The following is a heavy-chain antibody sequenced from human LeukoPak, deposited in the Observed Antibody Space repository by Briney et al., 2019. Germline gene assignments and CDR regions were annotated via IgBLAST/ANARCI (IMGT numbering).Heavy chain of an antibody. Sequence: PGGSLRLSCAASGFTFSSYSMNWVRQAPGKGLEWVSSISSSSSYIYYADSVKGRFTISRDNAKNSLYLQMNSLRAEDTAVYYRARDGYYYDSSGYYYTYYFDYWGQGTLVTVSS. CDR3: ARDGYYYDSSGYYYTYYFDY. D-gene: IGHD3-22*01. V-gene: IGHV3-21*01. J-gene: IGHJ4*02. CDR1: GFTFSSYS. CDR2: ISSSSSYI.